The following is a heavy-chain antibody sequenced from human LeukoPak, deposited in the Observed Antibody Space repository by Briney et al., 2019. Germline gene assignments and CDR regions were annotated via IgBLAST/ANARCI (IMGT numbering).Heavy chain of an antibody. CDR2: ISSSSSYI. CDR1: GFTFSSYS. D-gene: IGHD3-22*01. Sequence: GGSLRLSCAASGFTFSSYSMNWVRQAPGKGLEWVSCISSSSSYIYYADSVKGRFTISRDNSKNTLYLQMNSLRAEDTAVYYCARDHYYDSSGYGVAWDYWGQGTLVTVSS. V-gene: IGHV3-21*01. J-gene: IGHJ4*02. CDR3: ARDHYYDSSGYGVAWDY.